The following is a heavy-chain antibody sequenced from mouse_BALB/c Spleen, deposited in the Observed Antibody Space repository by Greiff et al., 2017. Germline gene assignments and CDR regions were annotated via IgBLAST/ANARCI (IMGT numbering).Heavy chain of an antibody. CDR1: GYTFTSYN. CDR3: ARGKYYDFDY. D-gene: IGHD1-1*02. V-gene: IGHV1-12*01. Sequence: LQQPGAELVKPGASVKMSCKASGYTFTSYNMHWVKQTPGQGLEWIGSIYLGNGDTSYNQKFKGKATLTADKSSSTAYMQLSSLTSEDSAVYYCARGKYYDFDYWGQGTTLTVSS. CDR2: IYLGNGDT. J-gene: IGHJ2*01.